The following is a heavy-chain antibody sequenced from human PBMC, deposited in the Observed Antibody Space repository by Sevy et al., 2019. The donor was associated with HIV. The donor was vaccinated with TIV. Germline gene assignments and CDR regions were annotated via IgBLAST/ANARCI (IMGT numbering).Heavy chain of an antibody. CDR1: GFTFSSYS. Sequence: GGSLRLSCAASGFTFSSYSMNWVRQAPGKGLEWVSSISSSSSYINYADSVKGRFTISRDNAKNSLYLQMNSLRAEDTAVYYCARVAGILWFGEDHYYYYGMDVWGQGTTVTVSS. D-gene: IGHD3-10*01. J-gene: IGHJ6*02. V-gene: IGHV3-21*01. CDR2: ISSSSSYI. CDR3: ARVAGILWFGEDHYYYYGMDV.